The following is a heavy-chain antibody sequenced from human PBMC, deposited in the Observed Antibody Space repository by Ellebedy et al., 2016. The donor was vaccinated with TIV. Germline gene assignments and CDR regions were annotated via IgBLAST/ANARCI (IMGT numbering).Heavy chain of an antibody. CDR1: GFTFRSYG. D-gene: IGHD5-18*01. CDR2: ISDDGSER. Sequence: GGSLRLSCAASGFTFRSYGLHWVRQAPGKGLEWVAIISDDGSERHYADLVKGRFTISRDKSKNTLYLQMNSLRPEDTAVYYCARVKDSYGMDYWGRGTLVAVSP. V-gene: IGHV3-30*03. CDR3: ARVKDSYGMDY. J-gene: IGHJ4*02.